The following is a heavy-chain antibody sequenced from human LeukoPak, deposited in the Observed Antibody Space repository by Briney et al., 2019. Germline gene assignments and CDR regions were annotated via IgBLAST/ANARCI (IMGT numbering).Heavy chain of an antibody. CDR3: ARDSNYYDSSRPGWFDP. D-gene: IGHD3-22*01. CDR1: GFTFSSYW. Sequence: GGSLRLSCAASGFTFSSYWMSWVRQAPGKGLEWVANIKQDGSEKYYVDSVKGRFTISRDNAKNSLYLQMNSLRAEDTAVYYCARDSNYYDSSRPGWFDPWGQGTLVTVSS. CDR2: IKQDGSEK. J-gene: IGHJ5*02. V-gene: IGHV3-7*01.